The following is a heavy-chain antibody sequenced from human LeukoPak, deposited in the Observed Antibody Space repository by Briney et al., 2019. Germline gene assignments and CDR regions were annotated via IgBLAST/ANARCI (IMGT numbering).Heavy chain of an antibody. V-gene: IGHV4-59*08. Sequence: SETLSLTCTVSGGSISSYYWSWIRQPPGKGLEWIGYIYYSGSAYYNPSLKSRVTISVDTSKNQFSLKLSSVTAADTAVYYCARMRDILGAAFYRGQGTMVTVSS. CDR3: ARMRDILGAAFY. D-gene: IGHD1-26*01. CDR1: GGSISSYY. CDR2: IYYSGSA. J-gene: IGHJ3*01.